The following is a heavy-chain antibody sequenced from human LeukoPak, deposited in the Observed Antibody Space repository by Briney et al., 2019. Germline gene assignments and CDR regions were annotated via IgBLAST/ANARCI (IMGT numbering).Heavy chain of an antibody. CDR1: GFTVSSNY. CDR2: IYSGGST. V-gene: IGHV3-53*01. Sequence: GGSLRLSCAASGFTVSSNYMSWVRQAPGKGLEWVSVIYSGGSTYYADSVKGRFTISRDNSKNTLYLQMNSLRAEDTAVYYCAREGIAVAGFDYWGQGTLVTVSS. CDR3: AREGIAVAGFDY. D-gene: IGHD6-19*01. J-gene: IGHJ4*02.